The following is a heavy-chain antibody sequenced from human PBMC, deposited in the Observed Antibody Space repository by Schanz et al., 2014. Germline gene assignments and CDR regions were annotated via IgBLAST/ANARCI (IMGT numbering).Heavy chain of an antibody. CDR2: MNPNSDKT. Sequence: QAQLVQSGAEVKRPGASVKVSCKASGYTFTSYDIGWVRQATGQGLEWMGWMNPNSDKTGFPQKFQGRVTMTRTISESTAYMELSSLRSEDSAVYYCARGSLIYTSNWNDRPDHYYYAMDVWGQGTTVTVSS. V-gene: IGHV1-8*01. J-gene: IGHJ6*02. D-gene: IGHD1-1*01. CDR3: ARGSLIYTSNWNDRPDHYYYAMDV. CDR1: GYTFTSYD.